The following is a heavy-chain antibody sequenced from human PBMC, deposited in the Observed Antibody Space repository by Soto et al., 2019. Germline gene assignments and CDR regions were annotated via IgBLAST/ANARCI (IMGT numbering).Heavy chain of an antibody. V-gene: IGHV3-49*03. CDR3: SGYSSGWIKGAARTYGMDV. J-gene: IGHJ6*02. CDR1: GFTFGDYA. D-gene: IGHD6-19*01. Sequence: GGSLRLSCTASGFTFGDYAMSWFRQAPGKGLEWVGFIRSKAYGGTTEYAASVKGRFTISRDDSKSIAYLQMNSLKTEDTAVYYCSGYSSGWIKGAARTYGMDVWGQGTTVIVSS. CDR2: IRSKAYGGTT.